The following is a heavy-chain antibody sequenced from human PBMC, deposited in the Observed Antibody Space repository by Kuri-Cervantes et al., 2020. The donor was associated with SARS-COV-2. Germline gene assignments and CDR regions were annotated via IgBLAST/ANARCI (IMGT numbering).Heavy chain of an antibody. V-gene: IGHV1-8*02. CDR2: MNPDTGNS. CDR1: GYTFTTYD. J-gene: IGHJ3*02. D-gene: IGHD2-2*02. Sequence: SVKVSCKASGYTFTTYDINWVRQAPGQGLEWMGWMNPDTGNSGYAQNFRGRVTMTRDTSISTAYMELSSLRYEETAVYYCAGGGVGYCSSTSCYSFWAFDIWGQGTMVTVSS. CDR3: AGGGVGYCSSTSCYSFWAFDI.